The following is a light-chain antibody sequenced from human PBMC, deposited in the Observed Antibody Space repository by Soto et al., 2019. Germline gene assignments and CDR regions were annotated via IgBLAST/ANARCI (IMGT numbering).Light chain of an antibody. J-gene: IGKJ1*01. Sequence: VLTQSPGAKSLYPGERPNHYKKASQSVTISYLAWFQPKPGQAPRLLIYGARSRATGVPDRFSASGSGTDFTLTISRLEPEDFAVYYCQQYGSSPRWTFGQGTKVDI. CDR3: QQYGSSPRWT. CDR2: GAR. CDR1: QSVTISY. V-gene: IGKV3-20*01.